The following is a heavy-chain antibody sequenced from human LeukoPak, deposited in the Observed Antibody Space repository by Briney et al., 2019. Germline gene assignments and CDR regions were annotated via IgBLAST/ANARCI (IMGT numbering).Heavy chain of an antibody. J-gene: IGHJ4*02. V-gene: IGHV3-23*01. CDR3: AKFLPTHIVVANYYFDY. Sequence: GGSLRLSCAASGFTFSSYAMSWVRQAPGKGLEWVSAISGNGGSTYYADSVKGRFTISRDNSKNTLYLQMNSLRAEDTAVYYCAKFLPTHIVVANYYFDYWGQGTLVTVSS. CDR2: ISGNGGST. CDR1: GFTFSSYA. D-gene: IGHD2-21*01.